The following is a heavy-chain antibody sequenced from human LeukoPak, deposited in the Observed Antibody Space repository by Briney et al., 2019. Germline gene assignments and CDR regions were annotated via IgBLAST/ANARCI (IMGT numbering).Heavy chain of an antibody. J-gene: IGHJ1*01. CDR2: ISWNSGSI. V-gene: IGHV3-9*01. CDR1: GFTFDDYA. Sequence: GGSLRLSCAASGFTFDDYAMHWVRQAPGKGLEWVSGISWNSGSIGYADSVKGRFTISRDNAKNSLYLQMNSLRAEDTALYYCAKDIGYEVGGTFQHWGQGTLVTVSS. CDR3: AKDIGYEVGGTFQH. D-gene: IGHD1-26*01.